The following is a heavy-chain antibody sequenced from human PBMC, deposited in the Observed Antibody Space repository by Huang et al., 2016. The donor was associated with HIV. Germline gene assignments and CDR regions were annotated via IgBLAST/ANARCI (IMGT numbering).Heavy chain of an antibody. J-gene: IGHJ6*03. CDR2: MRSDGSNE. CDR3: ARAVDGFNSKGFYMDV. V-gene: IGHV3-30*02. D-gene: IGHD5-12*01. CDR1: GFIFDNFG. Sequence: QVQLVESGGGVVQPGGSLRLSCGASGFIFDNFGMHWVRQAPGKGREWGAFMRSDGSNEYNGEAVKGRFSISRDNFENMVYLQMNSLGDGDTAIYYCARAVDGFNSKGFYMDVWGKGTAVSVSS.